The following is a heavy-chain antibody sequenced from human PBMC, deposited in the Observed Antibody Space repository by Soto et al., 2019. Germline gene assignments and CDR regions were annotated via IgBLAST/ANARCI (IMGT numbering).Heavy chain of an antibody. J-gene: IGHJ4*02. CDR3: SRGSPPGY. Sequence: QVQLVQSGAEVKKPGASVKISCKASGYTFTDYYMHWVRQAPGQGLECMGWINPNSGGTNYAPKFRGRVTMTRHASISTAYMELSGLRSDDTAVYYCSRGSPPGYWGQGTLVTVSS. D-gene: IGHD3-10*01. V-gene: IGHV1-2*02. CDR2: INPNSGGT. CDR1: GYTFTDYY.